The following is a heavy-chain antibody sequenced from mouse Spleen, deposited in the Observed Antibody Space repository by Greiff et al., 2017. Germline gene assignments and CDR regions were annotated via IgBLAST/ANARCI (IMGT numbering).Heavy chain of an antibody. CDR1: GYTFTDYY. Sequence: VQLQQSGAELVRPGASVKLSCKASGYTFTDYYINWVKQRPGQGLEWIARIYPGSGNTYYNEKFKGKATLTAEKSSSTAYMQLSSLTSEDSAVYFCARSNWPFDYWGQGTTLTVSS. V-gene: IGHV1-76*01. J-gene: IGHJ2*01. D-gene: IGHD4-1*01. CDR2: IYPGSGNT. CDR3: ARSNWPFDY.